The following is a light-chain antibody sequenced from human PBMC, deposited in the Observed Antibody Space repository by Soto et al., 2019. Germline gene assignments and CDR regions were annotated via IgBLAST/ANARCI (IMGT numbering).Light chain of an antibody. Sequence: EIVLTQSPGTLSLSPGERATLSCRASQSVSSSYLAWYQQKPGQAPRLLIYGASSRATDIPDRFSGSGYGTDFTLTISRLEPEDFAVYYCQQYDTSPPRYTFGPGTKLEIK. J-gene: IGKJ2*01. CDR1: QSVSSSY. CDR2: GAS. V-gene: IGKV3-20*01. CDR3: QQYDTSPPRYT.